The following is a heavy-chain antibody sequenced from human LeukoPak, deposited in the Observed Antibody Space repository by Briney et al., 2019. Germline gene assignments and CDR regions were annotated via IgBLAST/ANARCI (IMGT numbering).Heavy chain of an antibody. CDR2: IIPIFGTA. J-gene: IGHJ6*01. D-gene: IGHD4-17*01. Sequence: RASVNVSFKASGGTFSSYAISWVRQAPGQGLEWMGGIIPIFGTANYAQKFQGRVTITADESTSTAYMELSSLRSEDTAVYYCARRTTVTTVYYYYGMDXXXXXTTVTVSS. CDR3: ARRTTVTTVYYYYGMDX. V-gene: IGHV1-69*13. CDR1: GGTFSSYA.